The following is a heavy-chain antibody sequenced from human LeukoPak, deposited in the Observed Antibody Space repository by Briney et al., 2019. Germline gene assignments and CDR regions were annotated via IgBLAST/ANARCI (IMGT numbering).Heavy chain of an antibody. CDR2: IKQDGSEK. Sequence: GGSLRLSCAASGFTFSSYWMSWVRQAPGKGLGWVANIKQDGSEKYYVDSVKGRFTISRDNAKNSLYLQMNSLRAEDTAVYYCASPLGGYLVGWCYWGQGTLVTVSS. V-gene: IGHV3-7*01. J-gene: IGHJ4*02. CDR3: ASPLGGYLVGWCY. D-gene: IGHD3-22*01. CDR1: GFTFSSYW.